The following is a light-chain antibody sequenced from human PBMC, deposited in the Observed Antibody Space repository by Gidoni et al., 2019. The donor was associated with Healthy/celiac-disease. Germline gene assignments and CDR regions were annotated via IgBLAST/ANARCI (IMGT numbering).Light chain of an antibody. J-gene: IGKJ4*01. Sequence: EIVLTQYPATLALSTGERDTLSCSASQSVSSYLAWYQQKPGQAPRLLIYDASNRATGIPARFSGSGSGTDFTLTISSLEPEDFAFYYCQQRSNWPPTFGGGTKVEIK. V-gene: IGKV3-11*01. CDR3: QQRSNWPPT. CDR2: DAS. CDR1: QSVSSY.